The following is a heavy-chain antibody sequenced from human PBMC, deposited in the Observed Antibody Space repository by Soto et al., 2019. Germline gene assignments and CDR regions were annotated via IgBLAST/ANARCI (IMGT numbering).Heavy chain of an antibody. CDR2: INPSGGST. J-gene: IGHJ4*02. CDR3: ARGDYYDSSGPQPSAQFY. Sequence: GASVKVSCKASGYPFTDYFLHWVRQAPGQGLEWMGIINPSGGSTREAQKFQDRVTLTRDTSTSTVYMELSSLRSEDTAIYYCARGDYYDSSGPQPSAQFYWGQGSLVTVSS. V-gene: IGHV1-46*01. D-gene: IGHD3-22*01. CDR1: GYPFTDYF.